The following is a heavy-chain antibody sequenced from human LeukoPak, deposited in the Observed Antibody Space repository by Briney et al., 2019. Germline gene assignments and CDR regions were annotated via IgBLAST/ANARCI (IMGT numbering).Heavy chain of an antibody. V-gene: IGHV1-2*02. CDR1: GYSFTGYY. D-gene: IGHD3-22*01. CDR2: INPNSDGT. CDR3: ARALPSGYYYVGD. J-gene: IGHJ4*02. Sequence: ASVKVSCKASGYSFTGYYMHWVRQAPGQGLEWMGGINPNSDGTSYAQKFQGRVTMTRDTSISTAHMELSRLRYDDTAVYYCARALPSGYYYVGDWGQGTLVTVSS.